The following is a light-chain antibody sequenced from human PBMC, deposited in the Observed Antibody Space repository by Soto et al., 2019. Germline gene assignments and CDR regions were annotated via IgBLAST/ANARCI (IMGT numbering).Light chain of an antibody. CDR2: GAS. V-gene: IGKV3-20*01. Sequence: EIVMAQSPATLSVSPGERATLSCRASQSVTSNYLAWYQQKPGQAPRLLIYGASNRATGIPDRFSGSGSGTDFTLTIRRLEPEDFAVYYCQQYGSSGTFGQGTKVDIK. CDR1: QSVTSNY. CDR3: QQYGSSGT. J-gene: IGKJ1*01.